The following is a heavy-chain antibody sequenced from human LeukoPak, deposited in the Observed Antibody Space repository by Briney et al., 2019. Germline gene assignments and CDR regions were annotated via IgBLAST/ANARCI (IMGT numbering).Heavy chain of an antibody. CDR1: GYTFTSYG. Sequence: VASVKVSCKASGYTFTSYGISWVRQAPGQGLEWMGWISAYNGNTNYAQKLQGGVTMTTDTSTSTAYMELRSLRSDDTAVYYCARFGGSYRTSYYYMDVWGKGTTVTVFS. CDR2: ISAYNGNT. J-gene: IGHJ6*03. CDR3: ARFGGSYRTSYYYMDV. V-gene: IGHV1-18*01. D-gene: IGHD1-26*01.